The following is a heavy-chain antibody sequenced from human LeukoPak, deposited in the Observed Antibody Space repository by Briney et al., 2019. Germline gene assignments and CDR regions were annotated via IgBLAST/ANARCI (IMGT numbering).Heavy chain of an antibody. V-gene: IGHV3-30-3*01. CDR3: ARDGYSSGWPIDY. D-gene: IGHD6-19*01. CDR1: GFTFSSYA. J-gene: IGHJ4*02. CDR2: ISYDGSNK. Sequence: PGGSLRLSCAASGFTFSSYAMHWVRQAPGKGLEWVAVISYDGSNKYYADSVKGRFTISGDNSKNTLYLQMNSLRAEDSAVYYCARDGYSSGWPIDYRGQGTLVTVSS.